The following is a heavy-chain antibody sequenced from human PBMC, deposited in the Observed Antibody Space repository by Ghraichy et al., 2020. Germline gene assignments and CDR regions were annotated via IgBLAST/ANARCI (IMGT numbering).Heavy chain of an antibody. D-gene: IGHD3-3*01. J-gene: IGHJ4*02. Sequence: GESLNISCEASGFTFSSYSMNWFRQAPGKGLEWVSSIGTRSSQIYYADSVKGRFTISRDNAKNSLYLQMNSLRAEDTAVYFCARHRTFDFWCPSGADFWGQGTLVTVSS. CDR1: GFTFSSYS. CDR3: ARHRTFDFWCPSGADF. CDR2: IGTRSSQI. V-gene: IGHV3-21*01.